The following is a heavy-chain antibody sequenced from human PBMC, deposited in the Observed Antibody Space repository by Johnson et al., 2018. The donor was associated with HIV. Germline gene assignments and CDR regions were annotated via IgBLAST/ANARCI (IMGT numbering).Heavy chain of an antibody. CDR3: AAGYAMASDAFDI. CDR1: GFTVSSNY. D-gene: IGHD2-8*01. V-gene: IGHV3-66*01. Sequence: VQLVESGGGVVQPGRSLRLSCAASGFTVSSNYMSWVRQAPGKGLEWVSVIYSGGSTYYADSVKGRFTISRDNSKNTLYLQMNSLRAEDTAVYYCAAGYAMASDAFDIWGQGTMVTVSS. J-gene: IGHJ3*02. CDR2: IYSGGST.